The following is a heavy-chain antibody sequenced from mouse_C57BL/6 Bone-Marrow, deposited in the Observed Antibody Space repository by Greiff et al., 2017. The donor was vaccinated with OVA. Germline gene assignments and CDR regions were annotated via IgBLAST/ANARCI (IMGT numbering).Heavy chain of an antibody. D-gene: IGHD1-1*01. V-gene: IGHV1-55*01. Sequence: VQLQQPGAELVKPGASVKMSCKASGYTFTSYWITWVKQRPGQGLEWIGDIYPGSGSTNYNEKFKSKATLTVDTSSSTAYMQLSSLTSEDSAVYDCARYGSSYWYFNVWGTGTTVTVSS. CDR3: ARYGSSYWYFNV. CDR1: GYTFTSYW. J-gene: IGHJ1*03. CDR2: IYPGSGST.